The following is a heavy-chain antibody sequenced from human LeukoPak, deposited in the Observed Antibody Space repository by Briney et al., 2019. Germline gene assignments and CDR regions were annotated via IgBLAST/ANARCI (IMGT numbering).Heavy chain of an antibody. CDR3: ARGFGDWGLSWFDP. Sequence: SETLSLTCTVSGGSVSSGSYYWSWIRQPPGKGLEWIGYIYYSGSAKYNPSLKSRVTISVDASKNQFSLKLTSVTAADTAVYYCARGFGDWGLSWFDPWGQGTLVTVPS. D-gene: IGHD3-10*01. J-gene: IGHJ5*02. CDR2: IYYSGSA. CDR1: GGSVSSGSYY. V-gene: IGHV4-61*01.